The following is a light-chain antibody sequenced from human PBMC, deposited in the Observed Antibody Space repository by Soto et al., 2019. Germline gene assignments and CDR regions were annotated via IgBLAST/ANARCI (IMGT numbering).Light chain of an antibody. J-gene: IGKJ5*01. CDR1: QTISSW. CDR2: DAS. Sequence: DIQMPQSPSTLSGSVGDRVTITCRASQTISSWLAWYQQKPGKAPKVLIYDASSLESGVPSRFSGSGDGTEFTLSISSLQPDDSAIYFCRQYKTYTVGRGTRLEIK. CDR3: RQYKTYT. V-gene: IGKV1-5*01.